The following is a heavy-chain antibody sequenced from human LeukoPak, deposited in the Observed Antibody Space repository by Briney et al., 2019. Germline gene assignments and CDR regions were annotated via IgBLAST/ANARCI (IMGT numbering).Heavy chain of an antibody. CDR1: GGSISSYY. Sequence: PSETLSLTCTVSGGSISSYYWSWIRQPPGKGLEWIGYIYYSGSTNYNPSLKSRVTISVDTSKNQFSLKLSSVTAADTAVYYCARGVEDDFWSGSSPYYMDVWGKGTTVTVSS. CDR3: ARGVEDDFWSGSSPYYMDV. CDR2: IYYSGST. J-gene: IGHJ6*03. V-gene: IGHV4-59*01. D-gene: IGHD3-3*01.